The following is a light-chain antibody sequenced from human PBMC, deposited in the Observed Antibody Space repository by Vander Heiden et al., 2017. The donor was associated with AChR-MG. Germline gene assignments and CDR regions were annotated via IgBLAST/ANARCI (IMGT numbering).Light chain of an antibody. CDR3: NSYTSSSTGV. J-gene: IGLJ1*01. V-gene: IGLV2-14*01. CDR1: SSDVGGYNY. Sequence: QSALTQPASVSGSHGQSITISCTGTSSDVGGYNYVSWYQQHPGKAPKLMIYDVSNRPSGVSNRFSGSKSGNTASLTISGLQAEDEADYYCNSYTSSSTGVFGTGTKVTVL. CDR2: DVS.